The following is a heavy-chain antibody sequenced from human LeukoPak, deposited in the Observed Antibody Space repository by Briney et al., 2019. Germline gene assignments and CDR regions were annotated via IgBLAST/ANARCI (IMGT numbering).Heavy chain of an antibody. CDR2: ISGNGGST. CDR1: GFTLSRYP. CDR3: VKAQYDFWSGLDY. D-gene: IGHD3-3*01. V-gene: IGHV3-64D*09. J-gene: IGHJ4*02. Sequence: PGGSLRLSCSASGFTLSRYPMHWVRQAPGKGLEYVSAISGNGGSTYYADSVKGRFTISRDNSKNTLYLQMSSLRTEDTAIYHCVKAQYDFWSGLDYWGQGTLVTVSS.